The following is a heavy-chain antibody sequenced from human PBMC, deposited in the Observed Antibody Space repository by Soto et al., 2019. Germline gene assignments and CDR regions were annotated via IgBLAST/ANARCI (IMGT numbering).Heavy chain of an antibody. V-gene: IGHV3-23*01. D-gene: IGHD3-16*01. Sequence: GGSLRLSCAASGFTFSSYAMSWVRQAPGKGLEWVSAISGSGGSTYYADSVKGRFTISRDNSKSTLYLQMNSLRAEDTAVYYCAKEGGPQYYYYYMDVWGKGTTVTVSS. CDR2: ISGSGGST. CDR1: GFTFSSYA. CDR3: AKEGGPQYYYYYMDV. J-gene: IGHJ6*03.